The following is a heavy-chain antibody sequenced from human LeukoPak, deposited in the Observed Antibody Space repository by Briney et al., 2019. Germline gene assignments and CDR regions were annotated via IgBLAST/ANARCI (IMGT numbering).Heavy chain of an antibody. CDR2: IWHDGSNK. CDR1: GFTFSSYG. Sequence: GGSLRLSCAESGFTFSSYGMHWVRQAPGKGLEWVAVIWHDGSNKLYGDSVKGRFTISRDISKNTLYLQMDSLRAEDTAIYYCARDWKTNSLDYWGQGTLVTVSS. CDR3: ARDWKTNSLDY. V-gene: IGHV3-33*01. J-gene: IGHJ4*02. D-gene: IGHD1-1*01.